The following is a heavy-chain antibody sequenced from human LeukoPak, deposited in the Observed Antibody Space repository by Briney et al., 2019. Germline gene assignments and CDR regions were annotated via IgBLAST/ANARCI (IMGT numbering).Heavy chain of an antibody. CDR3: ARDRRRYCSGGSCYSLYYYYGMDV. J-gene: IGHJ6*02. CDR1: GGSISSYY. D-gene: IGHD2-15*01. CDR2: IYYSGST. Sequence: PSETLSLTCTVSGGSISSYYWSWIRQPPGKGLEWIGYIYYSGSTNYNPSLKSRVTISVDTSKNQFSLKLSSVTAADTAVYYCARDRRRYCSGGSCYSLYYYYGMDVWGQGTTVTVSS. V-gene: IGHV4-59*01.